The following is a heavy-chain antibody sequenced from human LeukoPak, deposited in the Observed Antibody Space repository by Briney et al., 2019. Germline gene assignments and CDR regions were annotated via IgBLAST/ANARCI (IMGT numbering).Heavy chain of an antibody. D-gene: IGHD2-15*01. Sequence: KPSETLSLTCTVSGVSIRSGDYYWGWIRQSPGKGLEWIGSMSSGGSTFYKPSLKSRVTISVDTSNKQFSLKLSSVTAADTAVYYCARTTEGYCRGRSCYSYYYYMDVWGKGTTVTVSS. CDR2: MSSGGST. CDR1: GVSIRSGDYY. J-gene: IGHJ6*03. V-gene: IGHV4-39*07. CDR3: ARTTEGYCRGRSCYSYYYYMDV.